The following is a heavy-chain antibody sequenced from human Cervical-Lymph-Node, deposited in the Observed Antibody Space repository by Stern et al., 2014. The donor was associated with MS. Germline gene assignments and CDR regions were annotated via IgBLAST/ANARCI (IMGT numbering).Heavy chain of an antibody. V-gene: IGHV5-51*01. CDR2: IYPGDSDA. CDR3: ARHSSYYYCSPSAY. D-gene: IGHD3-10*01. Sequence: EVQLVQSGAEVKKPGESLKISCQGSGYSFHSYWIAWVRQMPGKGLEWMGVIYPGDSDARYSPSFQGLVTISADKSTSTAYLQWSSLKASDTAMYFCARHSSYYYCSPSAYWGQGTLVTVSS. J-gene: IGHJ4*02. CDR1: GYSFHSYW.